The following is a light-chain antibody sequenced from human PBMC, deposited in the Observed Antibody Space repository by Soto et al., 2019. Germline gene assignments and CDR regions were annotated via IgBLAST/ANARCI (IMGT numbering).Light chain of an antibody. CDR1: QSSSW. CDR2: DVS. Sequence: DIQMTQSPPTLSASVGDRVTITCRASQSSSWLAWYQQRPGKAPNLLIYDVSSLESGVPSRFSGSGSGTEFTLTISSLQPDDFATYYCQQYTNYPWTFGQGTKVEIK. J-gene: IGKJ1*01. V-gene: IGKV1-5*01. CDR3: QQYTNYPWT.